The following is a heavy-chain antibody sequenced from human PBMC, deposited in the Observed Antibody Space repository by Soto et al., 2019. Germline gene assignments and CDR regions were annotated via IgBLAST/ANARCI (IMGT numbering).Heavy chain of an antibody. V-gene: IGHV6-1*01. CDR2: TYYKSKWNN. Sequence: SQTLSLTCAISGDSVSSNSAGWNWIRQSPSRDLEWLGRTYYKSKWNNDYALSVKSRITINPDTSKNQFSLHLYSVTPEDTAVYYCTGITWFRGMDVWGQGTPVTVSS. CDR3: TGITWFRGMDV. J-gene: IGHJ6*02. CDR1: GDSVSSNSAG. D-gene: IGHD3-10*01.